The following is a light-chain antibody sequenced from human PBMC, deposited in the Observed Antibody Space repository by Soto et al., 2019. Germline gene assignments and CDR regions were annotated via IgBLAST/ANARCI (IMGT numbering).Light chain of an antibody. J-gene: IGKJ1*01. CDR3: QQYNNWWT. Sequence: EIVMTQSPATLSVSPGERAILSCRASQSVSNNLAWYQKKPGQAPRLLIYGASTRATGIPARFSGSGSGTEFTLTISSLQSEDFAVYYCQQYNNWWTFGQGTSVEIK. V-gene: IGKV3-15*01. CDR2: GAS. CDR1: QSVSNN.